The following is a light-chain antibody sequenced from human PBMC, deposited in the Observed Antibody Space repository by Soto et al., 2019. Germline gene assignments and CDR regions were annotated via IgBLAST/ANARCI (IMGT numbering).Light chain of an antibody. J-gene: IGLJ2*01. CDR2: LEGSGSY. Sequence: QPVLTQSSSATASLGSSVKLTCTLSSGHSSYIIAWHQQQPEKAPRYLMKLEGSGSYNKGSGVPDRFSGSSSGADRYLTISNLQFEDEADYYCYSVADNNLGVFGGGTKLTVL. V-gene: IGLV4-60*02. CDR3: YSVADNNLGV. CDR1: SGHSSYI.